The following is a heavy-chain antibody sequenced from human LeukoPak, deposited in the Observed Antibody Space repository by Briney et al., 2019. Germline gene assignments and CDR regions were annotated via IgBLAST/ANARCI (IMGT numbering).Heavy chain of an antibody. Sequence: GGSLRLSCAASGFTFSSYGMHWVRQAPGKGLEWVAVISYDGSNKYYADSVKGRFTISRDNSKNTLYLQMNSLRAEDTAVYYCAKAMDVVVTAAHWGQGTLVTVSS. J-gene: IGHJ4*02. CDR3: AKAMDVVVTAAH. CDR2: ISYDGSNK. CDR1: GFTFSSYG. D-gene: IGHD2-21*02. V-gene: IGHV3-30*18.